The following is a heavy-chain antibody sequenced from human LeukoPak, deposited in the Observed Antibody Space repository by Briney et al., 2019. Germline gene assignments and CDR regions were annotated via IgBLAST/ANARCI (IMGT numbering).Heavy chain of an antibody. D-gene: IGHD6-13*01. CDR2: IYYTGTT. Sequence: PSETLSLTCTVSGGSISNTNYYWAWIRQPPGRGLEWIGSIYYTGTTFDNPSLKSRVTLSADTSKNQFSLRLTSVTATDTAFYYCAREEYSSDWYGHDSWGQGTLVTVSS. V-gene: IGHV4-39*07. J-gene: IGHJ4*02. CDR3: AREEYSSDWYGHDS. CDR1: GGSISNTNYY.